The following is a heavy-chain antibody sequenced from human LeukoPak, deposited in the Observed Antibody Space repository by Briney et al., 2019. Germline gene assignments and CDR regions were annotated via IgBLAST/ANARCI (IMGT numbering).Heavy chain of an antibody. CDR2: MYSGGST. Sequence: GGSLRLSCAASGFTVSSNYMSWDRQAPGKGLEWVSVMYSGGSTYYADSVKGRFTISRDNSKNTPYLQMNSLRAEDTAVYYCATHPGDTSYGFDYWGQGTLVTVSS. J-gene: IGHJ4*02. V-gene: IGHV3-53*01. CDR1: GFTVSSNY. CDR3: ATHPGDTSYGFDY. D-gene: IGHD5-18*01.